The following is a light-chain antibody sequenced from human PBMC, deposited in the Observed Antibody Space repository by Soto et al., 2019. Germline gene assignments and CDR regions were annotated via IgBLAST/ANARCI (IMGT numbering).Light chain of an antibody. Sequence: QSALTQPASVSESPGQSITISCTGTSSDVGGYNYVSWYQQHPGKAPKLMISEVTNRPSGVSDRFSGSKSGNTASLTIGLQAEDEADYYCSSFTSRFTFVFGTGTKLTVL. CDR3: SSFTSRFTFV. CDR1: SSDVGGYNY. J-gene: IGLJ1*01. V-gene: IGLV2-14*01. CDR2: EVT.